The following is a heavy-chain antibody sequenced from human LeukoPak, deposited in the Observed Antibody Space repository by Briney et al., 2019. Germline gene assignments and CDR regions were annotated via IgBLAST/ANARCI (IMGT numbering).Heavy chain of an antibody. CDR1: GGSISSGGYY. D-gene: IGHD3-3*01. Sequence: SETLSLTCTVSGGSISSGGYYWSWIRQRPGKGLEWIGYIYYSGSTYYNPSLKSRVTISVDTSKNQFSLKLSSVTAADTAVYYCASVADFWSGYFDYWGQGTLVTVSS. CDR3: ASVADFWSGYFDY. CDR2: IYYSGST. J-gene: IGHJ4*02. V-gene: IGHV4-31*03.